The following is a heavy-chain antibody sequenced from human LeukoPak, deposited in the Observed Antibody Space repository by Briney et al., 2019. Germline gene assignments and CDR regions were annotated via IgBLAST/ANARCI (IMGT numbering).Heavy chain of an antibody. CDR3: ARRPADTPYDY. CDR2: IYYSGST. J-gene: IGHJ4*02. CDR1: GGSISSSSYY. D-gene: IGHD2-2*02. Sequence: SETLSLTCTVSGGSISSSSYYWSWIRQPPGKGLEWIGSIYYSGSTYYNPSLKSRVTISVDTSKNQFSLKLSSVTAADTAVYYRARRPADTPYDYWGQGTLVTVSS. V-gene: IGHV4-39*01.